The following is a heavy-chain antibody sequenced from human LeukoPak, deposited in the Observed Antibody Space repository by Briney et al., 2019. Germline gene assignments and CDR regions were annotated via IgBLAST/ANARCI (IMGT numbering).Heavy chain of an antibody. D-gene: IGHD1-26*01. J-gene: IGHJ4*02. V-gene: IGHV4-38-2*01. CDR3: ARVQRELFDY. Sequence: PSETLSLTCAVSGYSISSGYYWGWIRQPPGKGLEGIGSIYHSGSTYYNPSPKSRVTISVGTSKNQCSLKLSSVTAADTAVYYCARVQRELFDYWGQGTLVTVSS. CDR1: GYSISSGYY. CDR2: IYHSGST.